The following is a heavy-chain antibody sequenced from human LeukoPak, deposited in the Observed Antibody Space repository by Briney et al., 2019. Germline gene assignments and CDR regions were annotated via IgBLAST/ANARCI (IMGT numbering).Heavy chain of an antibody. CDR1: GGSISSGGYS. CDR2: IYHSGST. J-gene: IGHJ6*03. Sequence: SQTLSLTCAVSGGSISSGGYSWSWIRQPPGKGLEWIGYIYHSGSTYYNPSLKSRVTISVDRSKNQFSLKLSSVTAADTAVYYCARGRIAAAGTFSYYYYMDVWGKGTTVTVSS. V-gene: IGHV4-30-2*01. D-gene: IGHD6-13*01. CDR3: ARGRIAAAGTFSYYYYMDV.